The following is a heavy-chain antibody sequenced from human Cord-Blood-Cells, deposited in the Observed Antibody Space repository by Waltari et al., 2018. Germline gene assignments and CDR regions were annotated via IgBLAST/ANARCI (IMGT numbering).Heavy chain of an antibody. CDR2: IIPIFGTA. D-gene: IGHD3-3*01. V-gene: IGHV1-69*01. Sequence: QVQLVQSGAEVKTPGSSVKVSCKASGGTSSSDATRWARRAPGQGLECMGGIIPIFGTANYAQKFQGRVTITADESTSTAYMELSSLRSEDTAVYYCARDDFWSGYPNWFDPWGQGTLVTVSS. CDR1: GGTSSSDA. CDR3: ARDDFWSGYPNWFDP. J-gene: IGHJ5*02.